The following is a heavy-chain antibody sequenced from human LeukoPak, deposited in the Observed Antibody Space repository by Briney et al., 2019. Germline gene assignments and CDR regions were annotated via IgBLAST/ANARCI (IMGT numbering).Heavy chain of an antibody. CDR2: INVDGRGT. Sequence: GGSLRLSCAASGLFRNFWMHWVRQAPGKGPVWVSGINVDGRGTTYADSVKGRFTISRDNAKNTLYLQMNSLRVEDTAVYFCARGSSYGWYFDQWGQGTLVTVSS. V-gene: IGHV3-74*01. CDR1: GLFRNFW. J-gene: IGHJ4*02. D-gene: IGHD5-18*01. CDR3: ARGSSYGWYFDQ.